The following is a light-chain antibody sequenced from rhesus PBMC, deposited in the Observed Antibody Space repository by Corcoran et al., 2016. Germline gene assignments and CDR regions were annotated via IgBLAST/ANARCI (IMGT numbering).Light chain of an antibody. Sequence: DIQMTQSPSSLSASVGDRVTITCRASENVKNNLNWYQQKPGKAPNLLIYKASTLQSGVPSRFSGSGSGTDYTFTISSLQSEDVATYYCQHNYGTPLTFGGGTKVEIK. CDR3: QHNYGTPLT. CDR1: ENVKNN. CDR2: KAS. V-gene: IGKV1-74*01. J-gene: IGKJ4*01.